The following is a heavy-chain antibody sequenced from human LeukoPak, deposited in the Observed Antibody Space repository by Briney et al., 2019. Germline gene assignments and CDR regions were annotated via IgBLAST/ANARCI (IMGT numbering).Heavy chain of an antibody. J-gene: IGHJ4*02. Sequence: SVKVSCKASGGTFSSYAISWVRQAPGQGLEWMGGIIPIFGTANYAQKSQGRVTITADESTSTAYMELSSLRSEDTAVYYCAREGYYYDSSGYYPFDYWGQGTLVTVSS. D-gene: IGHD3-22*01. CDR3: AREGYYYDSSGYYPFDY. CDR2: IIPIFGTA. V-gene: IGHV1-69*01. CDR1: GGTFSSYA.